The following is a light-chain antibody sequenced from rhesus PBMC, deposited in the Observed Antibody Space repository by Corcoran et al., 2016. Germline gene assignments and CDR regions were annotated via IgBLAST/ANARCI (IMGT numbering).Light chain of an antibody. V-gene: IGLV3-25*02. J-gene: IGLJ1*01. CDR2: VDS. CDR3: QVWDSSRKYI. Sequence: SYELTQPPSVSAASGQAATITCGGDNIGSKNVHWYQQKPPQAPVVVIHVDSERPSGIPERFSGSNSGNTATLTITSVEAGDEADYYCQVWDSSRKYIFGPGTRLTVL. CDR1: NIGSKN.